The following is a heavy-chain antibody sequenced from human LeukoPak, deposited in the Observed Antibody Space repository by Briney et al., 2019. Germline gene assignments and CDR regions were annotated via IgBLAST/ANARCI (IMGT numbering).Heavy chain of an antibody. CDR3: ATDVSGGYSYGGDY. J-gene: IGHJ4*02. D-gene: IGHD5-18*01. V-gene: IGHV1-24*01. Sequence: ASVKVSCKVSGYTLTELSMHWVRQAPGKGLEWMGGFDPEDGETIYAQKFQGRVTMTEDTSTVTAYMELSSLRSEDTAVYYCATDVSGGYSYGGDYWGQGTLVTVSS. CDR2: FDPEDGET. CDR1: GYTLTELS.